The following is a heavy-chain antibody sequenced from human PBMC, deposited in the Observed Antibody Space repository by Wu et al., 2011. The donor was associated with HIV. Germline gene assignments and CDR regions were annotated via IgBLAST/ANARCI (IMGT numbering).Heavy chain of an antibody. CDR2: IIPIFGTA. CDR1: GGTFSSYA. Sequence: QVQLVQSGAEVKKPGSSVKVSCKASGGTFSSYAISWVRQAPGQGLEWMGGIIPIFGTANYAQKFQGRVTITTDESTSTAYMELSSLRSEDTAVYYCASGEEYYGSGSYHRFDYWGQGTLVTVSS. D-gene: IGHD3-10*01. J-gene: IGHJ4*02. V-gene: IGHV1-69*05. CDR3: ASGEEYYGSGSYHRFDY.